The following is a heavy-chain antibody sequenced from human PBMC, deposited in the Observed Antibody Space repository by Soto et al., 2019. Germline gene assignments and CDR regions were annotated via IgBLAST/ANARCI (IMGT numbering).Heavy chain of an antibody. D-gene: IGHD2-21*02. Sequence: SETLSLTCTVSGGSTKIDHYHWTWIRQTPGKGLEWIGFIHYTGSISYNPSLQSRLTISVDTSKNQFSLKLTSVTAADTAVYFCAREDDGGDRDYYGLDVWGQGTTVTVSS. V-gene: IGHV4-30-4*01. CDR3: AREDDGGDRDYYGLDV. J-gene: IGHJ6*02. CDR2: IHYTGSI. CDR1: GGSTKIDHYH.